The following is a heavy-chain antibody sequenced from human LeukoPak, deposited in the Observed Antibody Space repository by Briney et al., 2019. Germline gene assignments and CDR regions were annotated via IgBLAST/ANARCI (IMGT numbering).Heavy chain of an antibody. V-gene: IGHV3-23*01. D-gene: IGHD3-22*01. CDR3: AEGGDRSGYYSALFDY. CDR2: ISGSGGST. CDR1: GFTFSSYA. Sequence: GGSLRLSCAASGFTFSSYAMSWVRQAPGKGLEWVSAISGSGGSTYYADSVKGRFTISRDNSKNTLYLQMNRLRAGDTAVYYWAEGGDRSGYYSALFDYWGQGTLVTVSS. J-gene: IGHJ4*02.